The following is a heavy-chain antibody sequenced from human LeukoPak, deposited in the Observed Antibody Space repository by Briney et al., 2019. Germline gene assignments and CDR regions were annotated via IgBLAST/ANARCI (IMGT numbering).Heavy chain of an antibody. V-gene: IGHV3-20*04. D-gene: IGHD3-22*01. J-gene: IGHJ4*02. CDR1: GFTFGNYG. CDR3: ARGDSSGYYAHPFDY. CDR2: INWNGGST. Sequence: TGGSLRLSCAASGFTFGNYGMSWVRQAPGKGLEWVSGINWNGGSTGYADSVKGRFTISRDNAKNSLYLQMNSLRAEDTALYYCARGDSSGYYAHPFDYWGQGTLVTVSS.